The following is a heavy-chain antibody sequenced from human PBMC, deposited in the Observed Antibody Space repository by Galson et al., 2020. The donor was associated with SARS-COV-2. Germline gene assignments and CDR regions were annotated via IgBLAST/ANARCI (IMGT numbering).Heavy chain of an antibody. CDR2: ISGSGGST. V-gene: IGHV3-23*01. CDR1: GFTFSSYA. CDR3: AKDHWSDYSWGRPSDAFDI. J-gene: IGHJ3*02. Sequence: GGSLRLSCAASGFTFSSYAMSWVRQAPGKGLEWVSAISGSGGSTYYADSVKGRFTISRDNSKNTLYLQMNSLRAEDTAVYYCAKDHWSDYSWGRPSDAFDIWGQGTMVTVSS. D-gene: IGHD3-16*01.